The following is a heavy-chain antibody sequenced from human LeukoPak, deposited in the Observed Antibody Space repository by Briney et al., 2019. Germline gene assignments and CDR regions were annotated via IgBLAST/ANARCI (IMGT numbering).Heavy chain of an antibody. CDR1: GGSISSYY. CDR3: ARGAGASSWYFDY. CDR2: IYYSGST. Sequence: SQTLSLTCTVSGGSISSYYWSWIRQPPGKGLEWIGYIYYSGSTNYNPSLKCRVTISVDTSKNQFSLKLSSVTAADTAVYYCARGAGASSWYFDYWGQGTLVTVSP. V-gene: IGHV4-59*01. J-gene: IGHJ4*02. D-gene: IGHD6-13*01.